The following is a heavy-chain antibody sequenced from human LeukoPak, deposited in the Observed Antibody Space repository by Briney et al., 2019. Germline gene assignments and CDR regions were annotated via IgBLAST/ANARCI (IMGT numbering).Heavy chain of an antibody. CDR2: IYYSGST. D-gene: IGHD2-2*02. CDR1: GGSISSSSYY. J-gene: IGHJ6*03. CDR3: ASLSGVVVPAAIPTYYYYMDV. Sequence: SETLSLTCTVSGGSISSSSYYWGWIRQPLGKGLEWIGSIYYSGSTYYNPSLKSRVTISVDTSKNQFSLKLSSVTAADTAVYYCASLSGVVVPAAIPTYYYYMDVWGKGTTVTVSS. V-gene: IGHV4-39*01.